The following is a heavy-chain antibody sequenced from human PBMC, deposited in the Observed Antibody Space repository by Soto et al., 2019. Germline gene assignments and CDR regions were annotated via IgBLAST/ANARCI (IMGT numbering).Heavy chain of an antibody. CDR3: ARDPPSRYCGGDCMWYLDL. J-gene: IGHJ2*01. CDR2: ISSSSSYI. D-gene: IGHD2-21*02. V-gene: IGHV3-21*01. Sequence: GGSLRLSCAASGFTFSSYSMNWVRQAPGKGLEWVSSISSSSSYIYYADSVKGRFTISRDNAKNSLYLQMNSLRAEDTAVYYCARDPPSRYCGGDCMWYLDLWGRGTLVTVSS. CDR1: GFTFSSYS.